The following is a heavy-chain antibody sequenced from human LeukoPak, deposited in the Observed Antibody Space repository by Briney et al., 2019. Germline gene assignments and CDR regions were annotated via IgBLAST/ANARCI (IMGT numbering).Heavy chain of an antibody. Sequence: ASVKVSCKASGYTFTSYGISWVRQAPGQGLEWMGWISTYNGNTNYAQKLQGRVTMTTGTSTSTAYMELRSLRSDDTAVYYCARTEYGGPERSYYYYYMDVWGKGTTVTVSS. J-gene: IGHJ6*03. D-gene: IGHD4/OR15-4a*01. CDR3: ARTEYGGPERSYYYYYMDV. CDR2: ISTYNGNT. V-gene: IGHV1-18*01. CDR1: GYTFTSYG.